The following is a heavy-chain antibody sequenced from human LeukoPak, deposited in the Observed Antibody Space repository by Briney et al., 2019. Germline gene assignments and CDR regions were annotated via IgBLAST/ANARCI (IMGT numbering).Heavy chain of an antibody. D-gene: IGHD2-21*01. CDR3: ARERQCGGDCSTAGGGFDP. Sequence: SETLSLTCAVYGGSFSGYYWSWIRQPPGKGLEWIGEINHSGSTNYNPSLKSRVTISVDTSKNQLSLKLSSVTAADTAVYYCARERQCGGDCSTAGGGFDPWGQGTLVTVSS. CDR1: GGSFSGYY. V-gene: IGHV4-34*01. J-gene: IGHJ5*02. CDR2: INHSGST.